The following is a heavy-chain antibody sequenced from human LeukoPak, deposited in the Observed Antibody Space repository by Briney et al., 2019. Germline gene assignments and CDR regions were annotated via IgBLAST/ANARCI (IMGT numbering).Heavy chain of an antibody. CDR2: IWYDGTNK. V-gene: IGHV3-33*08. CDR1: GFTFSSYA. D-gene: IGHD3-10*01. Sequence: GGSLRLSCAASGFTFSSYAMSWVRQAPGKGLEWVAVIWYDGTNKYYADSVKGRFTISRDNSKNTLYLQMNSLRAEDTAVYYCARGPNYVVQGGYFDYWGQGTLVTVSS. J-gene: IGHJ4*02. CDR3: ARGPNYVVQGGYFDY.